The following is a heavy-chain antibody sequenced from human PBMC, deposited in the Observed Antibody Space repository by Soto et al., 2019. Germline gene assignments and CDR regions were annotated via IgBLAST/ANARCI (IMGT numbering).Heavy chain of an antibody. CDR2: ISFDGSNK. D-gene: IGHD2-2*01. V-gene: IGHV3-30*18. J-gene: IGHJ6*02. CDR3: AKDRRAVVIPPGDYGMDV. Sequence: GGSLRLSCAASGFIFSSYGMSWVRQAPGKGLEWVAVISFDGSNKYFADPVKGRFTISRDKSKNTLYLQMSSLRAEDTAVYYCAKDRRAVVIPPGDYGMDVWGQGTTVTVSS. CDR1: GFIFSSYG.